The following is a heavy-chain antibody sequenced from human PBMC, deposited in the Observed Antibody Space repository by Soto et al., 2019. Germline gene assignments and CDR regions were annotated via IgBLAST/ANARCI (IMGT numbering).Heavy chain of an antibody. Sequence: QVQLVESGGGVVQPGRSLRLSCAASGFTFSSYAMHWVRQAPGKGLEWVAVISYDGSNKYYADSVKGRFTISRDNSKNTLYLQMNSLRAEDTAVDYCAIHVVVTAGDYWGQGTLVTVSS. V-gene: IGHV3-30-3*01. CDR2: ISYDGSNK. J-gene: IGHJ4*02. D-gene: IGHD2-21*02. CDR3: AIHVVVTAGDY. CDR1: GFTFSSYA.